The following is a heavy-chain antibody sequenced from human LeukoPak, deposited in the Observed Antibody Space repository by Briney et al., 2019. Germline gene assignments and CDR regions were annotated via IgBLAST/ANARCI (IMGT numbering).Heavy chain of an antibody. CDR1: GGSISSSSYY. CDR3: ARGYCSSTSCQSGVNY. Sequence: SETLSLTCTVSGGSISSSSYYWGWIRQPPGKGLEWIGSIYYSGSTYYNPSLKSRVTISVDRSKNQFSLKLSSVTAADTAVYYCARGYCSSTSCQSGVNYWGQGTLVTVSS. CDR2: IYYSGST. D-gene: IGHD2-2*01. V-gene: IGHV4-39*07. J-gene: IGHJ4*02.